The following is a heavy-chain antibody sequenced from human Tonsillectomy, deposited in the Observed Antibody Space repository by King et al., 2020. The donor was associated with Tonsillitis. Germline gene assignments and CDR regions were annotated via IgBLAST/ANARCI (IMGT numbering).Heavy chain of an antibody. CDR1: GFTFSGYA. J-gene: IGHJ3*01. CDR3: VKALPHWFGAPIDAFDV. CDR2: IYTGDSLT. Sequence: VQLVESGGGIVQPGGSLRLSCAASGFTFSGYAMSWVRQAPGKGLEWVSFIYTGDSLTDYADSVKGRFTISRDDSKNTLYLQMNSVRAEDTAVYYCVKALPHWFGAPIDAFDVWGQGTMVTVSS. D-gene: IGHD3-10*01. V-gene: IGHV3-23*03.